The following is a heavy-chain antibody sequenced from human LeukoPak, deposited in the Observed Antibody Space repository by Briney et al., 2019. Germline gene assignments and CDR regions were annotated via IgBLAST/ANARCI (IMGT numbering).Heavy chain of an antibody. D-gene: IGHD6-13*01. Sequence: ASVKASCKASGYTFTSYYMHWVRQAPGQGLEWMGIINPSGGSTSYAQKFQGRVTMTRDTSTSTVYMELSSLRSEDTAVYYCARGHRRNSSSWNRDPRSLDYWGQGTLVTVSS. CDR2: INPSGGST. CDR1: GYTFTSYY. V-gene: IGHV1-46*01. CDR3: ARGHRRNSSSWNRDPRSLDY. J-gene: IGHJ4*02.